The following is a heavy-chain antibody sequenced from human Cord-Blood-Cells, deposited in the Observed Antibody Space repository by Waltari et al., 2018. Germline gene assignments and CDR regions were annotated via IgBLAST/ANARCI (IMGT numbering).Heavy chain of an antibody. V-gene: IGHV3-53*01. J-gene: IGHJ6*02. CDR3: ATGPVGYYYYGMDV. Sequence: EVQLVESGGGLIQPGGSLRLSCAASGFTVSSNYMSWVRQAPGKGLEGVSLIISGVTTYSADSVKGRFTISRDNSKNTLYLQMNSLRAEDTAVYYCATGPVGYYYYGMDVWGQGTTVTVSS. CDR2: IISGVTT. CDR1: GFTVSSNY.